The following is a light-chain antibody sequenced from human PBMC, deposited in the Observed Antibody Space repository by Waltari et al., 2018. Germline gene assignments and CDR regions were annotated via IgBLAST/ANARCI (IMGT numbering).Light chain of an antibody. Sequence: QSALTQPPSVSGSPGQSVTISCTGTSSDIGTYNRVSWYQQPPGTAPKLMLYEVNNRPSGVPDRFSGSKSGNPASLTISGLQAEDEADYYCSSYARNTYVFGTGTKVTVL. J-gene: IGLJ1*01. V-gene: IGLV2-18*02. CDR2: EVN. CDR1: SSDIGTYNR. CDR3: SSYARNTYV.